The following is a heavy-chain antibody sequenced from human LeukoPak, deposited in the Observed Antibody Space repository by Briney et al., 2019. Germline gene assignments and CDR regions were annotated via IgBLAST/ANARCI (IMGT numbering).Heavy chain of an antibody. CDR2: IYYSGST. CDR1: GGSISSYY. D-gene: IGHD4-17*01. J-gene: IGHJ4*02. V-gene: IGHV4-59*08. Sequence: PPETLSLTCTVSGGSISSYYWSWIRQPPGKGLEWIGYIYYSGSTNYNPSLKSRVTISVDTSKNQFSLKLSSVTAADTAVYYCARHTVTTDFDYWGQGTLVTVSS. CDR3: ARHTVTTDFDY.